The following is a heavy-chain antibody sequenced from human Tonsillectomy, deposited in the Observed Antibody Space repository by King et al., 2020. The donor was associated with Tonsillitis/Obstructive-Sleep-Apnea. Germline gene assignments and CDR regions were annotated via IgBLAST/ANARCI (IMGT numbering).Heavy chain of an antibody. Sequence: QLQESGPGLVKPSETLSLTCTVSGGSISSSSYYWGWIRQPPGKGLEWIGSIYYSGSTYYNPSLKSRVTISVDTSKNQFSLKLSSVTAADTAVYYFARRHCDCWSGEGNWFDPWGQGTLVTVSS. CDR3: ARRHCDCWSGEGNWFDP. CDR2: IYYSGST. CDR1: GGSISSSSYY. V-gene: IGHV4-39*01. J-gene: IGHJ5*02. D-gene: IGHD3-3*01.